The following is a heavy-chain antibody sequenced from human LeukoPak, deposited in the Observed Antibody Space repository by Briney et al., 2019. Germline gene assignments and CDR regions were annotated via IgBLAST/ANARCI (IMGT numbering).Heavy chain of an antibody. V-gene: IGHV4-34*01. CDR3: ARGGRRNDY. J-gene: IGHJ4*02. Sequence: SETLSLTCAVYGGSFSGYYWSWIRQPPGKGLEWIGEINHSGSTNYNPPLKSRVTISVDTSKNQFSLKLSSVTAADTAVYYCARGGRRNDYWGQGTLVTVSS. CDR2: INHSGST. D-gene: IGHD6-6*01. CDR1: GGSFSGYY.